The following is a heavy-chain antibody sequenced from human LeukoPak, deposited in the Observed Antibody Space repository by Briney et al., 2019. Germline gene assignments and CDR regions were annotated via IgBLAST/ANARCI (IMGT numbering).Heavy chain of an antibody. Sequence: GESLQISCKASGYSSASYWIGWVRQRPGKGLEWMGLVCPGDSDTRYSPSFQGQVTISADKSITTAYLEWSSLKASDTAMYYCANLLNYWGQGTLVTVSS. CDR1: GYSSASYW. D-gene: IGHD2-15*01. V-gene: IGHV5-51*01. CDR3: ANLLNY. CDR2: VCPGDSDT. J-gene: IGHJ4*02.